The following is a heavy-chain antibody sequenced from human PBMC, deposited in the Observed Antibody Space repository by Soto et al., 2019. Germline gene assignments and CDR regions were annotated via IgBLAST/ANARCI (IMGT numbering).Heavy chain of an antibody. CDR3: ARAWGHAADI. CDR2: INHSGST. D-gene: IGHD7-27*01. J-gene: IGHJ3*02. V-gene: IGHV4-34*01. Sequence: QVQLQQWGAGLLKPSETLSLTCAVYGGSFSGYYWSWIRQPPGKGLEWIGEINHSGSTNYNPSLKSRVTISVDTATNQFSLKLSSVTAADTAVYYCARAWGHAADIWGQGTMVTVSS. CDR1: GGSFSGYY.